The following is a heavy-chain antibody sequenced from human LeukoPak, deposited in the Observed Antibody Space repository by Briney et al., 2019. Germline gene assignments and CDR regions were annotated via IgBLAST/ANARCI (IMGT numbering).Heavy chain of an antibody. Sequence: GGSLRLSCAVSGFSVSSKYMSWVRQAPGKRLEWVSVIYTNGDTYDADAVKGRFTISRDDSENTVYLQMNSLRAEDTAMYYCARESGSYEEWDQGTLVTVSS. D-gene: IGHD1-26*01. CDR2: IYTNGDT. CDR1: GFSVSSKY. V-gene: IGHV3-53*01. CDR3: ARESGSYEE. J-gene: IGHJ4*02.